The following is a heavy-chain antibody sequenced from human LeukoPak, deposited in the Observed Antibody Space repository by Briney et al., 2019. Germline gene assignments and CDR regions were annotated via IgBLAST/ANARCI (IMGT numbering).Heavy chain of an antibody. Sequence: PSETLSLTCTVSGGSISSSSYYWGWIRQPPGKGLEWIGSIYYSGSTYCNPSLKSRVTISVDTSKNQFSLKLSSVTAADTAVYYCASRSAVPYYYYYGMDVWGQGTTVTVSS. J-gene: IGHJ6*02. CDR3: ASRSAVPYYYYYGMDV. D-gene: IGHD2-2*01. CDR1: GGSISSSSYY. CDR2: IYYSGST. V-gene: IGHV4-39*01.